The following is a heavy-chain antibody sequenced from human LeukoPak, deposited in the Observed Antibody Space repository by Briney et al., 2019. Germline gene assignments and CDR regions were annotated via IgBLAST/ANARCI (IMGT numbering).Heavy chain of an antibody. CDR2: IYYSGST. CDR3: ASNRFRSPDYFDY. D-gene: IGHD2-21*01. V-gene: IGHV4-31*03. CDR1: GGSISSGGYY. Sequence: SETLSLTCTVSGGSISSGGYYWSWIRQHPGKGLEWIGYIYYSGSTYYNPSLKSRVTISVDTSKNQFPLKLSSVTAADTAVYYCASNRFRSPDYFDYWGQGTLVTVSS. J-gene: IGHJ4*02.